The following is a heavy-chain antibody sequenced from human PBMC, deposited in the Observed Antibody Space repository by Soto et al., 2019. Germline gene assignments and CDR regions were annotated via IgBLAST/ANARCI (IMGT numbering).Heavy chain of an antibody. CDR3: ARARGDDIVVVPAARGRGPFDY. CDR2: IIPIFGTA. D-gene: IGHD2-2*01. Sequence: QVQLVQSGAEVKKPGSSVKVSCKASGGTFSSYAISWVRQASGQGLEWMGGIIPIFGTANYAQKFQGRVTITADESTSTAYMELSSLRSEDTAVYYCARARGDDIVVVPAARGRGPFDYWGQGTLVTVSS. CDR1: GGTFSSYA. J-gene: IGHJ4*02. V-gene: IGHV1-69*01.